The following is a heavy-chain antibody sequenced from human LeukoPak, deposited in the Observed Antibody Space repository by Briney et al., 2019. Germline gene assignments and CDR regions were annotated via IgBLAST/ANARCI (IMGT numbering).Heavy chain of an antibody. J-gene: IGHJ6*03. V-gene: IGHV4-4*07. CDR1: GGSISSYY. Sequence: SETLSLTCTVSGGSISSYYWSWIRQPAGKGLEWIGRIYTSGSTNYNPSLKSRVTMSVDTSKNQFSLKLSSVTAADTAVYYCAREGPTVTPPYYYYMDVWGKGTTVTVSS. CDR2: IYTSGST. CDR3: AREGPTVTPPYYYYMDV. D-gene: IGHD4-11*01.